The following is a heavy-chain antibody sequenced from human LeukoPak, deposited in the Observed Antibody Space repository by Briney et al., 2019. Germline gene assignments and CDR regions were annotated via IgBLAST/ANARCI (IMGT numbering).Heavy chain of an antibody. V-gene: IGHV3-48*01. J-gene: IGHJ3*02. Sequence: PGGSLRLSCAASGFTFSSYSMNWVRQAPGKGLEWVSYISSSSSTIYYADSVKGRFTISRDNAKNSLYLQMNSLRAEDTAVYYCARAGVFSRVDAFDIWGQGTMVTVSS. D-gene: IGHD7-27*01. CDR1: GFTFSSYS. CDR3: ARAGVFSRVDAFDI. CDR2: ISSSSSTI.